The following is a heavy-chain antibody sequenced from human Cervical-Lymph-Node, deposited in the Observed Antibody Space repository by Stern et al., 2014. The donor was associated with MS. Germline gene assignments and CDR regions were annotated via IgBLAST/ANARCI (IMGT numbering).Heavy chain of an antibody. Sequence: VQLVQSGGGVVQPGRSLRLSCAASGFTFSSHGMHWVRQAPGKGLEWVAVILSDGSSKYYIDSVRCRFSISRDNSKNTLYLHMNSLRAEDTAVYYCARDRVGALDYWGQGTLVTVSS. V-gene: IGHV3-33*01. CDR2: ILSDGSSK. J-gene: IGHJ4*02. D-gene: IGHD4/OR15-4a*01. CDR1: GFTFSSHG. CDR3: ARDRVGALDY.